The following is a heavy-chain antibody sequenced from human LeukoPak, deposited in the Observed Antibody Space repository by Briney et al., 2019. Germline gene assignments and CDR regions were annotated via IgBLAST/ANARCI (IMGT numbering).Heavy chain of an antibody. Sequence: PSETLSLTCTVSGGSISSSSYYWGWIRQPPGKGLEWIGSIYYSGSTYYNPSLKSRVTISVDTSKNQFSLKLSSVTAADTAVYYRARHPGYYDILTGYPKVAYFDYWGQGTLVTVSS. CDR3: ARHPGYYDILTGYPKVAYFDY. J-gene: IGHJ4*02. V-gene: IGHV4-39*01. CDR1: GGSISSSSYY. D-gene: IGHD3-9*01. CDR2: IYYSGST.